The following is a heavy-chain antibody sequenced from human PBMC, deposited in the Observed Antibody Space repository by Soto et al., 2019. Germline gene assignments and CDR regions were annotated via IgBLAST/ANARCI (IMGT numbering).Heavy chain of an antibody. CDR2: IIPLFGTA. V-gene: IGHV1-69*13. D-gene: IGHD6-19*01. CDR1: GYTLTRYS. Sequence: SSVKVACKASGYTLTRYSIHWVRQAPGQRLESMGGIIPLFGTANYAQKFQGRVTITADESTSTAYMELSSLRSEDTDVYYCARSEAWLKYCQHWGQGTLVTVS. CDR3: ARSEAWLKYCQH. J-gene: IGHJ1*01.